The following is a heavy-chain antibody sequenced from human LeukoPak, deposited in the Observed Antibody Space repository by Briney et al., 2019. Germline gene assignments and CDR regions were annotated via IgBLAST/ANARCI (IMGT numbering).Heavy chain of an antibody. J-gene: IGHJ4*02. CDR1: GFTFSSYA. CDR2: INHSGST. CDR3: ARTPYGSGSYHFDY. V-gene: IGHV4-34*01. Sequence: LRLSCAASGFTFSSYAMSWVRQPPGKGLEWIGEINHSGSTNYNPSLKSRVTISVDTSKNQFSLKLSSVTAADTAVYYCARTPYGSGSYHFDYWGQGTLVTVSS. D-gene: IGHD3-10*01.